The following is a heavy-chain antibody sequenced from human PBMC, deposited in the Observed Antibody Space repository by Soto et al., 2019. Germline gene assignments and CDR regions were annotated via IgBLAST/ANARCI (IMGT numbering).Heavy chain of an antibody. CDR2: ISGSGGST. D-gene: IGHD6-13*01. V-gene: IGHV3-23*01. J-gene: IGHJ4*02. Sequence: PGGSLRLSCAASGFTFNTYAMNWVRQAPGKGLEWVSAISGSGGSTYYADSVKGRFTISRDNSKNTLYLQMNSLRAKDTAAYYCAKGATSSWYGGQFDCWGQVTQVTVSS. CDR3: AKGATSSWYGGQFDC. CDR1: GFTFNTYA.